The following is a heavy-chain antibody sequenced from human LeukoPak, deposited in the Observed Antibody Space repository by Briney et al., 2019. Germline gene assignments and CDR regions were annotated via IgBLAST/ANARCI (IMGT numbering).Heavy chain of an antibody. CDR1: GFTFSSYS. CDR2: ISSSSSYI. D-gene: IGHD3-3*01. J-gene: IGHJ6*03. CDR3: ARVGDFCSGPMDV. V-gene: IGHV3-21*01. Sequence: GGSLRLSCAASGFTFSSYSMNWVRQAPGKGLEWVSSISSSSSYIYHADSVKGRFTISRDNAKNSLYLQMNSLRAEDTAVYYCARVGDFCSGPMDVWGKGTTVTVSS.